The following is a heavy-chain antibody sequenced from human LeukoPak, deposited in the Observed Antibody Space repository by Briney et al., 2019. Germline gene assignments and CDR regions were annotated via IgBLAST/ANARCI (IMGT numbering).Heavy chain of an antibody. Sequence: VASVRVSCTASGYTFTSYYMHWVRQAPGQGLEWMGWISANSGGTNYAQSVQGRVTITRDTSNSTPYMQLSRLRSDDTAVYYCARENHCGDPFDYWGEGTLVTVSS. D-gene: IGHD4-17*01. J-gene: IGHJ4*02. CDR2: ISANSGGT. CDR1: GYTFTSYY. CDR3: ARENHCGDPFDY. V-gene: IGHV1-2*02.